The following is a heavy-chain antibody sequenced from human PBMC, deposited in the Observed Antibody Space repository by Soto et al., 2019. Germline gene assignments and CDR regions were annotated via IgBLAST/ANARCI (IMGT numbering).Heavy chain of an antibody. V-gene: IGHV4-31*03. CDR2: IYVTGSV. Sequence: SETLSLTCSVSGAALNSGNYYWSWIRQVPGKGLEWTGHIYVTGSVDYNPSLRDRITILQDTSERQFSLNLGLVTAADTAVYYCARLRIATNNYKWFDPWGQGTLVTVSS. D-gene: IGHD2-21*01. J-gene: IGHJ5*02. CDR3: ARLRIATNNYKWFDP. CDR1: GAALNSGNYY.